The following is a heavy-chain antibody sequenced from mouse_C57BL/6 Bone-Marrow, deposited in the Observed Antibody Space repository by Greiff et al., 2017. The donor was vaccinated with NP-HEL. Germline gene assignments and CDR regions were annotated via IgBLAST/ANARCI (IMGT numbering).Heavy chain of an antibody. CDR3: ARMGLRFLFAY. V-gene: IGHV1-4*01. D-gene: IGHD2-4*01. Sequence: VKLLESGAELARPGASVKMSCKASGYTFTSYTMHWVKQRPGQGLEWIGYINPSSGYTKYNQKFKDKATLTADKSSSTAYMQLSSLTSEDSAVYYCARMGLRFLFAYWGQGTLVTVSA. J-gene: IGHJ3*01. CDR2: INPSSGYT. CDR1: GYTFTSYT.